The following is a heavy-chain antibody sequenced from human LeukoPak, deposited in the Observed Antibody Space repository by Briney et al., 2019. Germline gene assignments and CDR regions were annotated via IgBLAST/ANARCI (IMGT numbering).Heavy chain of an antibody. CDR2: ISSNGGST. J-gene: IGHJ4*02. CDR1: GFTFSSYA. D-gene: IGHD3-3*01. Sequence: GGSLRLSCAASGFTFSSYAMHWVRQAPGKGLEYVSAISSNGGSTYYANSVKGRFTISRDNSKNTLYLQMGSLRAEDMAVYYCARDSLDFWSGYSFDYWGQGTLVTVSS. V-gene: IGHV3-64*01. CDR3: ARDSLDFWSGYSFDY.